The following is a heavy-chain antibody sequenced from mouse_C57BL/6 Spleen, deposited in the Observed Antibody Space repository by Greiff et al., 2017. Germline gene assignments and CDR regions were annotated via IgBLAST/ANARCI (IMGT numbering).Heavy chain of an antibody. CDR3: AGSDYGNSLGG. Sequence: QVQLQQPGTELVKPGASVKLSCKASGYTFTSYWMHWVKQRTGQGLEWIGNINPSNGGTNYNEKFKSKATLTVDKSSSTAYMQRSSLTSEDSAVDNCAGSDYGNSLGGWGKGATLTVCS. V-gene: IGHV1-53*01. D-gene: IGHD2-1*01. J-gene: IGHJ2*01. CDR1: GYTFTSYW. CDR2: INPSNGGT.